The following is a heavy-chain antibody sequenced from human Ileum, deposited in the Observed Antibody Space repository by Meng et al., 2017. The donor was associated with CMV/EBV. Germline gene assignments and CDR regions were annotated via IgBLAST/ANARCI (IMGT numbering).Heavy chain of an antibody. J-gene: IGHJ5*02. D-gene: IGHD7-27*01. CDR2: ISYTGNT. Sequence: CTVSGGSISRSDNYWTWIRQPPGKGLEWIGYISYTGNTYYSPSLKSRVTISADMSKNQFSLKLNSVTAADTAVYYCARDPGSHWFDPWGQGTLVTVSS. CDR1: GGSISRSDNY. CDR3: ARDPGSHWFDP. V-gene: IGHV4-30-4*08.